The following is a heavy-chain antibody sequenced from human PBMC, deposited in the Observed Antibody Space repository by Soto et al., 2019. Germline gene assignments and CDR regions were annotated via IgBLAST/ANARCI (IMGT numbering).Heavy chain of an antibody. D-gene: IGHD3-10*01. CDR3: ARPGGSGKHRHGMDV. J-gene: IGHJ6*02. Sequence: QVQLQESGPGLVKPSGTLSLTCAVSGGSISSSNWWSWVRQPPGKGLEWIGEIYHSGSTNYNPSRKSRATRSVDRSKNQFSLKLGSVTAADTAGYYCARPGGSGKHRHGMDVWGQGTTVTVSS. CDR1: GGSISSSNW. V-gene: IGHV4-4*02. CDR2: IYHSGST.